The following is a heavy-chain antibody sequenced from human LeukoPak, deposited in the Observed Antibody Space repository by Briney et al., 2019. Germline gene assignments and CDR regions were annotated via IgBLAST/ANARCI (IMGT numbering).Heavy chain of an antibody. D-gene: IGHD2-15*01. Sequence: GGSLRLSCAASGLTFRSYWMHWVRQAPGKGPVWVSRINNDGSGTTYADSVKGRFTISRDDAKNTLYLQMNSLRAEDTAVYYCVRGGESTWSWGQGTLVTVSS. J-gene: IGHJ5*02. V-gene: IGHV3-74*01. CDR2: INNDGSGT. CDR1: GLTFRSYW. CDR3: VRGGESTWS.